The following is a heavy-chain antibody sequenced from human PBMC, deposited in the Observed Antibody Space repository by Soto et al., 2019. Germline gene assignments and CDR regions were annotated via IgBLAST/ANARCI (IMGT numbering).Heavy chain of an antibody. CDR2: ISYDGSNK. CDR1: GFTFSSYA. CDR3: ARDGSGSWYYYYYGMDV. D-gene: IGHD6-13*01. V-gene: IGHV3-30-3*01. Sequence: GGSLRLSCAASGFTFSSYAMHWVRQAPGKGLAWVAVISYDGSNKYYADSVKGRFTISRDNSKNTLYLQMNSLRAEDTAVYYCARDGSGSWYYYYYGMDVWGQGTTVTVSS. J-gene: IGHJ6*02.